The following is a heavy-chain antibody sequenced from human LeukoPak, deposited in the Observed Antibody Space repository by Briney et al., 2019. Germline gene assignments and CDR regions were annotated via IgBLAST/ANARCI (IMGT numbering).Heavy chain of an antibody. J-gene: IGHJ4*02. D-gene: IGHD2-15*01. CDR3: AKDPTKLPPSFYFDY. CDR2: IFSGGGT. CDR1: GLTVSSSY. V-gene: IGHV3-66*01. Sequence: GGSLRLSCAASGLTVSSSYMNWVRQAPGKGLEWVSLIFSGGGTYYADSVKGRFTISRDNSKNTLFLQMNSLRAEDTAVYYCAKDPTKLPPSFYFDYWGQGALVTVSS.